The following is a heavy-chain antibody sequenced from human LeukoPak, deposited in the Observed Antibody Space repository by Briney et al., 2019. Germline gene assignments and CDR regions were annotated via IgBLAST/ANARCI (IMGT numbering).Heavy chain of an antibody. V-gene: IGHV5-51*01. CDR3: ARRLLYYYDSSDYFDY. J-gene: IGHJ4*02. Sequence: GESLKISCKGSGYSFTSYWIGWVRQMPGKGLEWMGIIYPGDSDTRYSPSFQGQVTISADKSISTAYLQWSSLKASDTAMYYCARRLLYYYDSSDYFDYWGQGTLVTVSS. CDR1: GYSFTSYW. CDR2: IYPGDSDT. D-gene: IGHD3-22*01.